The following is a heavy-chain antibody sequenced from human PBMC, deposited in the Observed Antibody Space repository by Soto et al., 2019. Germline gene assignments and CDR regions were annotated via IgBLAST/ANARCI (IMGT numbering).Heavy chain of an antibody. J-gene: IGHJ4*02. Sequence: GGSLRLSCAASGCTVSSNHMSWVRQSPGKGLEWVSVIYNNGPTYYADSVKGRFTISRDSSANTLYLQMNSLRAEDSAVYYCARDGPDYYWDYWGQGTLVTVSS. CDR1: GCTVSSNH. V-gene: IGHV3-66*01. CDR2: IYNNGPT. CDR3: ARDGPDYYWDY. D-gene: IGHD3-10*01.